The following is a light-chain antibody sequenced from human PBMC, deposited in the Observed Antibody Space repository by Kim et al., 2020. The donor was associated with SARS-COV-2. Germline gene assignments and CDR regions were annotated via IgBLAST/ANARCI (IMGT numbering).Light chain of an antibody. V-gene: IGKV3-15*01. CDR2: GAS. Sequence: STGERATRSCRASQSVSSNLAWYQQKPGQAPRLLIYGASTRATGIPARFSGSGSGTEFTLTISSLQSEDFAVYYCQQYNNWPPMYTFGQGTKLEI. J-gene: IGKJ2*01. CDR1: QSVSSN. CDR3: QQYNNWPPMYT.